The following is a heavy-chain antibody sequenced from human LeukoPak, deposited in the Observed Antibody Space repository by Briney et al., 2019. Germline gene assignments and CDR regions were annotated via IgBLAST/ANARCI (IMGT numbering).Heavy chain of an antibody. D-gene: IGHD6-13*01. CDR2: INTNTGNP. Sequence: RASVSVSCNASGYTFTSYAMNWVPQAPGQGLEWMGWINTNTGNPTYAQGFTGRFVFSLDTSVSTAYLQISSLKAEDTAVYYCARPGIAAAGPYYYYYYYMDVWGKGTTVTVSS. CDR3: ARPGIAAAGPYYYYYYYMDV. V-gene: IGHV7-4-1*02. CDR1: GYTFTSYA. J-gene: IGHJ6*03.